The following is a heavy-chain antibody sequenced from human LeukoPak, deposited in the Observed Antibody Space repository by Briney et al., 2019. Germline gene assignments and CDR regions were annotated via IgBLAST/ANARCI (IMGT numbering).Heavy chain of an antibody. CDR3: ARDLGGYPFFMDV. V-gene: IGHV4-39*07. J-gene: IGHJ6*03. CDR2: LDESGRP. Sequence: SETLSLTCSVSGGSIRSGRHHWAWVRQPPGKGLEFIGSLDESGRPYYNAPHKSRVTISEDSSGKQFSLNLSSVTAADTAVYFCARDLGGYPFFMDVWGRGTTVIVSS. CDR1: GGSIRSGRHH. D-gene: IGHD2-15*01.